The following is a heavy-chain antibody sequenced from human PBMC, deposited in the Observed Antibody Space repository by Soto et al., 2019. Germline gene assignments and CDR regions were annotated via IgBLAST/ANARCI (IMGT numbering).Heavy chain of an antibody. V-gene: IGHV3-11*05. CDR3: ARGRGAAADYFDF. Sequence: PGGSLRLSCAVSGFTFSDYYMTWIRQAPGKGLEWVSYISSSTSHTNYADSVKGRFTISRDNAKNSLFLQMNSLRAEDTAVYYCARGRGAAADYFDFWGQGTLVTSP. D-gene: IGHD6-13*01. CDR1: GFTFSDYY. CDR2: ISSSTSHT. J-gene: IGHJ4*02.